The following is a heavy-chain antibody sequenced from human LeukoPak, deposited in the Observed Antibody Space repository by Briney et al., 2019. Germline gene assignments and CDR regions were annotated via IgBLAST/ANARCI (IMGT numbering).Heavy chain of an antibody. CDR3: ERRRLVLGYFQH. V-gene: IGHV4-34*01. CDR2: INHSGST. CDR1: GGSFSGYY. J-gene: IGHJ1*01. D-gene: IGHD6-19*01. Sequence: SETLSLTCAVYGGSFSGYYWSWIRQPPGKGLEWIGEINHSGSTNYNPSLKSRVTISVDTSKNQFSPKLSSVTAADTAVYYCERRRLVLGYFQHWGQGTLVTVSS.